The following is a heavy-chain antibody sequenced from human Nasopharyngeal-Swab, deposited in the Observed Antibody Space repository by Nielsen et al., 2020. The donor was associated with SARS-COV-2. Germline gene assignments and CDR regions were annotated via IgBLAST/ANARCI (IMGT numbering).Heavy chain of an antibody. V-gene: IGHV5-51*01. D-gene: IGHD3-16*01. J-gene: IGHJ6*03. Sequence: GESLKISCKGSGYRFTNYWIAWVRQMPEKGLESMGIIYPGDSDARYSPSFQGQVTISVDKSINATYLQWSSLKASDTAMYYCARLSSYVRLNYMGVWGKGTTVSVSS. CDR3: ARLSSYVRLNYMGV. CDR1: GYRFTNYW. CDR2: IYPGDSDA.